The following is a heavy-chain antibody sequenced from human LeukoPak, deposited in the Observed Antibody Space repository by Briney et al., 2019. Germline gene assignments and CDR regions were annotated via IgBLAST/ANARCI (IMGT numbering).Heavy chain of an antibody. CDR3: AKDLEAAQYYYYYGMDV. CDR1: GFTFSSYA. CDR2: ISGSGGSI. J-gene: IGHJ6*02. D-gene: IGHD2-15*01. Sequence: PGGSLRLSCAASGFTFSSYAMSWVRQAPGKGLEWVSAISGSGGSIYYADSVKGRFTISRDNSKNTLYLQMDSLRAEDTAVYYCAKDLEAAQYYYYYGMDVWGQGTTVTVSS. V-gene: IGHV3-23*01.